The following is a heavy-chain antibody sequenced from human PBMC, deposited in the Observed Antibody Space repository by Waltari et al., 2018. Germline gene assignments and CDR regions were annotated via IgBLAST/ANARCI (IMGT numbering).Heavy chain of an antibody. CDR1: GDSINNYY. D-gene: IGHD3-3*01. CDR2: IAYNGRT. J-gene: IGHJ4*02. CDR3: GRSYDFWSGYPLDY. V-gene: IGHV4-59*01. Sequence: QVQLQESGPGLVKPSETLSLTCAVSGDSINNYYWNWTRQPTGKALEWIGYIAYNGRTNSNPSLKGRVTISVDTSKTQFSLKLTSVTAADTAVYYCGRSYDFWSGYPLDYWGPGSLVTVSS.